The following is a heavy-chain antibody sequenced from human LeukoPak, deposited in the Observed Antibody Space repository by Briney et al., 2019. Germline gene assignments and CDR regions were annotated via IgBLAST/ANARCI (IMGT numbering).Heavy chain of an antibody. Sequence: GESLKISCQGSGYSFTYWIAWVRQMPGKGLEWMGIIHPSDSDTRYSPSFQGQVTISADKSINTAYLQWSSLKASDSAMYYCVRQPNLDWWGQGTLVTVSS. D-gene: IGHD3/OR15-3a*01. CDR3: VRQPNLDW. CDR1: GYSFTYW. J-gene: IGHJ4*02. V-gene: IGHV5-51*01. CDR2: IHPSDSDT.